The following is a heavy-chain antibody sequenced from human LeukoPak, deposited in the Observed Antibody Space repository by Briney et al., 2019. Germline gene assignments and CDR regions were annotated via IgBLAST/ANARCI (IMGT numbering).Heavy chain of an antibody. CDR1: GTSFTSYY. Sequence: SETLSLTCGVSGTSFTSYYWSWIRQTPGKGLEWIGEVNHSGYTNMNPSLKSRVTISVDTSKNQFSLMMTSVTAADTAVYFCARLTTGHDYWGQGTLVTVSS. J-gene: IGHJ4*02. CDR3: ARLTTGHDY. CDR2: VNHSGYT. V-gene: IGHV4-34*01. D-gene: IGHD4-17*01.